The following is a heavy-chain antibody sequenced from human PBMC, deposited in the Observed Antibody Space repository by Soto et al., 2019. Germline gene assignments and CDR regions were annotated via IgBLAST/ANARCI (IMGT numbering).Heavy chain of an antibody. V-gene: IGHV4-34*01. CDR3: ARARVYVWGSYRPYYYYGMDV. CDR1: VGSFSGYY. J-gene: IGHJ6*01. CDR2: INHSGST. Sequence: SETLSLTCAVYVGSFSGYYWSWIRQPRGKGLEWIGEINHSGSTNYDPSLKSRVTISVDTSKNQFSLKLSSVTAAETDVYYCARARVYVWGSYRPYYYYGMDVWGQGTTVT. D-gene: IGHD3-16*02.